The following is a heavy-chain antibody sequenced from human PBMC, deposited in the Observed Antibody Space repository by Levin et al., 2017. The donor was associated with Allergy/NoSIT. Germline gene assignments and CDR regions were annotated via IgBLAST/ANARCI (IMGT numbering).Heavy chain of an antibody. CDR3: AILNGNGSLVYVMDV. CDR2: IYPGDSDT. D-gene: IGHD4-23*01. Sequence: PGGSLRLSCKGSGYSFTSYWIGWVRQMPGKGLEWMGIIYPGDSDTRYSPSFQGQVTISADKSISTAYLQWSSLKASDTAMYYCAILNGNGSLVYVMDVWGQGTTVTVSS. J-gene: IGHJ6*02. CDR1: GYSFTSYW. V-gene: IGHV5-51*01.